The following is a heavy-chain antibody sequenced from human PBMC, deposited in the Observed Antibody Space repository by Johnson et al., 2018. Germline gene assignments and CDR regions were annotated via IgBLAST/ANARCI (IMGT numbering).Heavy chain of an antibody. V-gene: IGHV3-30*03. CDR3: ARDGTYYYMDV. J-gene: IGHJ6*03. CDR2: ISYDGSNK. Sequence: QVQLLESGGGVVQPGRSLRLSCAASGFTFSSYGMHWVRQAPGKGLEWVAVISYDGSNKYYADSVKGRFTISRDNSKNTLYLQINSLRAEDPAGYYCARDGTYYYMDVWDKGTAVTVS. CDR1: GFTFSSYG. D-gene: IGHD1-26*01.